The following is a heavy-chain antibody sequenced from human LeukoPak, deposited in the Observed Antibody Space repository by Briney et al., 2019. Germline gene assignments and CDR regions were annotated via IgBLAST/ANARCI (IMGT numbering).Heavy chain of an antibody. CDR2: INHRGST. J-gene: IGHJ5*02. CDR3: AKSLYGSGSYYNWFDP. V-gene: IGHV4-34*08. CDR1: GFTVSSNY. D-gene: IGHD3-10*01. Sequence: GSLRLSCAASGFTVSSNYMSWIRQSPGKGLEWIGEINHRGSTNYNPSLKRRVTISLDTSKNQFSLKLSSVTAADTAVYYCAKSLYGSGSYYNWFDPWGQGTLVTVSS.